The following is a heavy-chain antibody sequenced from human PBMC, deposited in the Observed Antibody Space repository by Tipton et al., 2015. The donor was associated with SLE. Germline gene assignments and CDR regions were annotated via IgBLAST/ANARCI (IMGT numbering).Heavy chain of an antibody. D-gene: IGHD3-3*01. CDR1: GYSISSGYS. CDR3: VESYDFWSGPPDAFDI. V-gene: IGHV4-38-2*01. Sequence: TLSLTCAVSGYSISSGYSWGWIRQPPGKGLEWIGSIYHSGSTYYNPSLKSRVTISVDTSKNQFSLKLSSVTAADTAVYYCVESYDFWSGPPDAFDIWGQGTMVTVSS. J-gene: IGHJ3*02. CDR2: IYHSGST.